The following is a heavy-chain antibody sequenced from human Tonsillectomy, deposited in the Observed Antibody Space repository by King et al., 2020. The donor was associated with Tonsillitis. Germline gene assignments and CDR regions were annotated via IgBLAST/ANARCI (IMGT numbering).Heavy chain of an antibody. V-gene: IGHV4-39*01. CDR2: IYYSVGT. CDR1: GGSISSSSYY. Sequence: QLQESGPGLVKPSETLSLTCTVSGGSISSSSYYWGWICQPPGKGVEWLGSIYYSVGTNYNPSLKSRVTISVDTSKNQFSLKLSSVTAADTAVYYCASDYYDSSGGYWGQGTLVTVSS. J-gene: IGHJ4*02. D-gene: IGHD3-22*01. CDR3: ASDYYDSSGGY.